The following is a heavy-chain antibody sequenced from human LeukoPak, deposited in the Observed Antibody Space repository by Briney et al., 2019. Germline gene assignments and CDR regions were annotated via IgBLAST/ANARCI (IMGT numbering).Heavy chain of an antibody. CDR2: FDPEDGET. D-gene: IGHD1-1*01. J-gene: IGHJ5*02. CDR1: GYTLTELS. V-gene: IGHV1-24*01. CDR3: ARFGGGERWFDP. Sequence: ASVKVSCKVSGYTLTELSMHWVRQAPGKGLEWMGGFDPEDGETIYAQKFQGRVTMTEDTSTDTAYMELSSLRSEDTAVYYCARFGGGERWFDPWGQGTLVTVSS.